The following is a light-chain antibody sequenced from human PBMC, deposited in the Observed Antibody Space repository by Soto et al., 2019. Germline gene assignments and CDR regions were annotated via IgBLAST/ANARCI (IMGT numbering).Light chain of an antibody. CDR3: QQYNNWPPAYT. J-gene: IGKJ2*01. Sequence: EIVMTQSPATLSVSPGESATLSCRASQRISTNLAWYQQKGGQPPRPLIYGASTRATGITQRFSGSGSGTDFTLTISSLQSEDFAVYYCQQYNNWPPAYTFGQGTRVESK. V-gene: IGKV3-15*01. CDR1: QRISTN. CDR2: GAS.